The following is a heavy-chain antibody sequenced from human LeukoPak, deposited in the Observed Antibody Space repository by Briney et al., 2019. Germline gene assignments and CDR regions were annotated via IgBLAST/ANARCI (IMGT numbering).Heavy chain of an antibody. J-gene: IGHJ4*02. CDR1: GGSISSYY. CDR3: ARQGYSGSYSGNYFDY. D-gene: IGHD1-26*01. V-gene: IGHV4-59*08. Sequence: PSETLSLTCTVSGGSISSYYWSWIRQPPGKGLEWDGYIHYSGSTNYNTSLKSRVTISVDTSKNQFSLKLSSVTPADTAVYYCARQGYSGSYSGNYFDYWGQGTLVTVSS. CDR2: IHYSGST.